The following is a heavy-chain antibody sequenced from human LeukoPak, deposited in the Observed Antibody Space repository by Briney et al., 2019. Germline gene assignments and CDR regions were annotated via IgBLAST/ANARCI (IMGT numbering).Heavy chain of an antibody. V-gene: IGHV4-34*01. J-gene: IGHJ3*02. Sequence: SETLSLTCAVYGGSFSGYYWSWIRQPPGKRLEWIGEINHSGSTNYNPSLKSRVTISVDTSKNQFSLKLSSVTAADTAVYYCACRSLRAYYYGSRYAFDIWGQGTMVTVSS. D-gene: IGHD3-10*01. CDR2: INHSGST. CDR1: GGSFSGYY. CDR3: ACRSLRAYYYGSRYAFDI.